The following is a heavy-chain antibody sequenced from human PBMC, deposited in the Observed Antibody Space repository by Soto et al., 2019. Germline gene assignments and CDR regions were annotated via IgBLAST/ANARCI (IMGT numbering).Heavy chain of an antibody. CDR1: DGSISSYY. CDR3: ARHWYGSGTHYPFDS. V-gene: IGHV4-59*08. D-gene: IGHD3-10*01. CDR2: IYYSGST. Sequence: QVQLQESGPGLMKPSETLSLTCTVSDGSISSYYWSWIRQPPGKGLEWIGYIYYSGSTDHNPSLKSRVTISVDTSKNQFSLKLSSVTAADTAVYFCARHWYGSGTHYPFDSWGQGTLVTVSS. J-gene: IGHJ4*02.